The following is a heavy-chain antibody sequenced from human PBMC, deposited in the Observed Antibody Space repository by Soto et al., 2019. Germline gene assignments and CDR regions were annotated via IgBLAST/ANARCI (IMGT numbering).Heavy chain of an antibody. CDR1: GFTFSNAW. Sequence: GGSLRLSCAASGFTFSNAWMNWVRQAPGKGLEWVGRIKSKTDGGTTDYAAPVKGRFTISRDDSKNTLYLQMNSLKTEDTAVYYCTTDSLGYSYYYYGMDFWGQGTTVTVSS. V-gene: IGHV3-15*07. CDR3: TTDSLGYSYYYYGMDF. J-gene: IGHJ6*02. D-gene: IGHD2-15*01. CDR2: IKSKTDGGTT.